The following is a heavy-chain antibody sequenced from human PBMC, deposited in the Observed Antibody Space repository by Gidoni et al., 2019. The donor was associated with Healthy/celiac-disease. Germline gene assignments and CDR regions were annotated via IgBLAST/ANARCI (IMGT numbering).Heavy chain of an antibody. CDR1: GFTFDDYA. J-gene: IGHJ4*02. D-gene: IGHD3-10*01. Sequence: EVQLVESGGGLVQPGRSLRLSCAASGFTFDDYAMHWVRQAPGKGLEWVSGISWNSGSIGYADSVKGRFTISRDNAKNSLYLQMNSLRAEDTALYYCAKDIEASPPMALLDYWGQGTLVTVSS. CDR3: AKDIEASPPMALLDY. V-gene: IGHV3-9*01. CDR2: ISWNSGSI.